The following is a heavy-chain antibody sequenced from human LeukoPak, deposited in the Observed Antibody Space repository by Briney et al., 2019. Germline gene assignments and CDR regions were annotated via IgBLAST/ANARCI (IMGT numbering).Heavy chain of an antibody. CDR3: AKGATYCSSTSCPDAFDI. D-gene: IGHD2-2*01. V-gene: IGHV3-30*02. CDR1: GFTFSSYS. Sequence: GGSLRLSCAASGFTFSSYSMHWVRQAPGKGLEWVAVIWYGESNKYYADSVKGRFTISRDNSKNTLYLQMNSLRAEDTAVYYCAKGATYCSSTSCPDAFDIWGQGTMVTVSS. J-gene: IGHJ3*02. CDR2: IWYGESNK.